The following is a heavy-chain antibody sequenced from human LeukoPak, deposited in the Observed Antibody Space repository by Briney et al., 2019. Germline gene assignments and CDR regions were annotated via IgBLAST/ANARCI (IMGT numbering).Heavy chain of an antibody. CDR3: ARPGYCSSTSCYAAFDI. V-gene: IGHV3-21*04. D-gene: IGHD2-2*01. CDR1: GFTFSSYS. J-gene: IGHJ3*02. Sequence: GGSLRLSCAASGFTFSSYSMNWVRQAPGKGLEWVSSISSSSSYIYYADSVKGRFTISRDNAKNSLYLQMNSLRAEDTAVYYCARPGYCSSTSCYAAFDIWGQGTMVTVSS. CDR2: ISSSSSYI.